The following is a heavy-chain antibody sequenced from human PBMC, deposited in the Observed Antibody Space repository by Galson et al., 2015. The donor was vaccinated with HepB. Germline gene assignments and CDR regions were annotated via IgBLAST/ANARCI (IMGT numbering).Heavy chain of an antibody. CDR2: ISGSGFST. J-gene: IGHJ4*02. Sequence: SLRLSCAASGFSFSSYGMSWVRQASGKGLEWVSAISGSGFSTYYADSVKGRFTISRANSKNTLYLQMNSLRAEDTAVYYCAKGSSLAGRSQGDYWGQGTVVTVSS. CDR1: GFSFSSYG. CDR3: AKGSSLAGRSQGDY. V-gene: IGHV3-23*01. D-gene: IGHD6-19*01.